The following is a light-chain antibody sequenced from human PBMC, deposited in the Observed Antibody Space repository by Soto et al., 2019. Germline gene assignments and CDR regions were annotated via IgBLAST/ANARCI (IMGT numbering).Light chain of an antibody. CDR2: SNN. V-gene: IGLV1-44*01. CDR3: AAWDDSLNGWV. J-gene: IGLJ3*02. CDR1: SSNIGSNT. Sequence: QSVLTQPPSASGTPGQRVTISCSRSSSNIGSNTVNWYQQLPGTAPKLLIYSNNQRPSGVPDRFSGSKSGTSASLAISGLQSEDEADYYCAAWDDSLNGWVFGGGTKVPVL.